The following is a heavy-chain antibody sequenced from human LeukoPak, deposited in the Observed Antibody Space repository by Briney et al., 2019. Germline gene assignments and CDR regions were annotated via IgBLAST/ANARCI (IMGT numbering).Heavy chain of an antibody. Sequence: GGSLRLSCAASGFTVSSNYMSWVRQAPGKGLEWVSVIYSGGSTYYADSVKGRFTISRDNSKNTLYLQMNSLRAEDTAVYYCAKDRSWSLHYGLDVWGQGTTVTVSS. CDR1: GFTVSSNY. J-gene: IGHJ6*02. V-gene: IGHV3-53*01. CDR2: IYSGGST. CDR3: AKDRSWSLHYGLDV. D-gene: IGHD6-13*01.